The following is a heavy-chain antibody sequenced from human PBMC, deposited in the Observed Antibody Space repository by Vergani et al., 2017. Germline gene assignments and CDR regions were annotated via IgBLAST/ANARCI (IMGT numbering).Heavy chain of an antibody. Sequence: QVQLVQSGAELKKPGASVSVSCKGSSHTFQTYGISWVRQAPGKGLEWMAWIRPYTGHTIYAQKFQDRVTMTADTSTNTAYMELSSLRSEDTAVYYCAREGFYDYVWGSYRLRGGYYFDYWGQGTLVTVSS. CDR2: IRPYTGHT. CDR3: AREGFYDYVWGSYRLRGGYYFDY. V-gene: IGHV1-18*01. D-gene: IGHD3-16*02. CDR1: SHTFQTYG. J-gene: IGHJ4*02.